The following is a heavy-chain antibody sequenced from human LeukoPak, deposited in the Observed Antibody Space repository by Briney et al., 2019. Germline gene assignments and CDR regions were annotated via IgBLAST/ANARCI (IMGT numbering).Heavy chain of an antibody. V-gene: IGHV3-48*03. Sequence: GGSLRLSCAASGFTFSSYEMNWVRQAPGKGLEWVSYISSSGSTIYYADSVKGRFTISRDNAKNSLYLQMNSLRGEDTALYYCAREDGARSDACDIWGQGTMVTVSS. CDR2: ISSSGSTI. D-gene: IGHD1-26*01. CDR3: AREDGARSDACDI. J-gene: IGHJ3*02. CDR1: GFTFSSYE.